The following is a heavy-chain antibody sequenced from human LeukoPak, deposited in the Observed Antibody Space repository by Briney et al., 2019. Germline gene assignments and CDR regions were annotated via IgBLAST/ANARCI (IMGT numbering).Heavy chain of an antibody. J-gene: IGHJ5*02. Sequence: GGSLRLSCAASGFTFSSYSMNWVRQAPGKGLEWVSSISSSSSYIYYADSVKGRFTISRDNAKNSLYLQMNSLRAEDTAVYYCARDPPPASSSSWFDPWGQGTLVTVSS. CDR3: ARDPPPASSSSWFDP. CDR2: ISSSSSYI. CDR1: GFTFSSYS. D-gene: IGHD6-6*01. V-gene: IGHV3-21*01.